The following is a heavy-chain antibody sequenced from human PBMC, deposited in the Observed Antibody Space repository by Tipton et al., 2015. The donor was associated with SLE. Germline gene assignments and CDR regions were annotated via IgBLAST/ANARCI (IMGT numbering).Heavy chain of an antibody. CDR1: GGSISSHY. CDR2: IYYSGST. V-gene: IGHV4-59*11. J-gene: IGHJ3*02. D-gene: IGHD3/OR15-3a*01. Sequence: TLSLTCTVSGGSISSHYWSWIRQPPGKGLEWIGYIYYSGSTNYNPSLKSRVTISVDTSKNQFSLKLSSVTAADTAVYYCSTATGLDEGAGAFDIWGQGTMVTVSS. CDR3: STATGLDEGAGAFDI.